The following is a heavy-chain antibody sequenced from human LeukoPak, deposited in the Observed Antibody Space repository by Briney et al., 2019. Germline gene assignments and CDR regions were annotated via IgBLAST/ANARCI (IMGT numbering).Heavy chain of an antibody. CDR1: GYSISSGYY. CDR3: ARGLAWWMTTVTHGGAFDI. Sequence: SETLSLTCTVSGYSISSGYYWAWIRQPPGKGLEWIGSILHSGSTYYNLSLKSRVTISVNTSKNQFSLKLSSVTAADTAVYYCARGLAWWMTTVTHGGAFDIWGQGTMVTVSS. D-gene: IGHD4-17*01. J-gene: IGHJ3*02. V-gene: IGHV4-38-2*02. CDR2: ILHSGST.